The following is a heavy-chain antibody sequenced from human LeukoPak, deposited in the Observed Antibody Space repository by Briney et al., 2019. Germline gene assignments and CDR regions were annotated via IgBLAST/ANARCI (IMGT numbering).Heavy chain of an antibody. D-gene: IGHD6-19*01. CDR1: GFTFSSYA. J-gene: IGHJ4*02. Sequence: GGSLRLSCAASGFTFSSYAMNWVRQAPGKGLEWVSYISGGSSFTYYVDSVKGRFTISRDNAKNSLYLQMNSLRAEDTAVYYCARDLGYSSGPNYWGQGTRVTVSS. V-gene: IGHV3-21*01. CDR3: ARDLGYSSGPNY. CDR2: ISGGSSFT.